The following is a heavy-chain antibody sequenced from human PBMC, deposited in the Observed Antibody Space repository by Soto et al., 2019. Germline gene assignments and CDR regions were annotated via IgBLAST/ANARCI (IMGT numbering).Heavy chain of an antibody. Sequence: GASVKVSCKASGGTFSSYAISWVRQAPGQGLEWMGGIIPIFGTANYAQKFQGRVTITADESTSTAYMELSSLRSEDTAVYYCARAPYYDSSGYYPANYYYYGMDVWGQGTTVTVSS. V-gene: IGHV1-69*13. J-gene: IGHJ6*02. CDR1: GGTFSSYA. CDR2: IIPIFGTA. D-gene: IGHD3-22*01. CDR3: ARAPYYDSSGYYPANYYYYGMDV.